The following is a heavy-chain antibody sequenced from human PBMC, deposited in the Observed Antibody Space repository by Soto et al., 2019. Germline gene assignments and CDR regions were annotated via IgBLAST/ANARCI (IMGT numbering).Heavy chain of an antibody. CDR1: GYTFTSYY. CDR2: INPSGGST. V-gene: IGHV1-46*01. J-gene: IGHJ6*01. D-gene: IGHD3-3*01. Sequence: ASVKVSCKASGYTFTSYYMHWVRQAPGQGLEWMGIINPSGGSTSYAQKFQGRVTMTRDTSTSTVYMELSSLRSEDTAVYYCARDLTIFGVAYGMDGRGQATTVTVSS. CDR3: ARDLTIFGVAYGMDG.